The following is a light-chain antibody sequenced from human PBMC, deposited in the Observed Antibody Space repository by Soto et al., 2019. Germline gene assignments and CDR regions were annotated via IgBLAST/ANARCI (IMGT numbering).Light chain of an antibody. CDR1: QSVSSY. Sequence: EIVLTQSPATLSLSPGERATLSCRASQSVSSYLAWYQQKPGQAPRLLISDASNRATGIPARFSGSGSGTGFSRSISSLEPEDFGVYDCQERSSWPPIACGQGTRLEIK. V-gene: IGKV3-11*01. J-gene: IGKJ5*01. CDR3: QERSSWPPIA. CDR2: DAS.